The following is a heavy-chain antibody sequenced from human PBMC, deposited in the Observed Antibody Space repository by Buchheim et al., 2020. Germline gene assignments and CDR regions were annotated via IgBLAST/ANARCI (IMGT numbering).Heavy chain of an antibody. J-gene: IGHJ6*03. CDR2: INHSGST. V-gene: IGHV4-34*01. Sequence: QVQLQQWGAGLLKPSETLSLTCAVYGGSFSGYYWSWIRQPPGKGLEWIGEINHSGSTNYNPSLKSRVTISVDTSKKQFPLKLSSVTAADTAVYYCARDLRFLEWLSFDYYMDVWGKGTT. CDR3: ARDLRFLEWLSFDYYMDV. D-gene: IGHD3-3*01. CDR1: GGSFSGYY.